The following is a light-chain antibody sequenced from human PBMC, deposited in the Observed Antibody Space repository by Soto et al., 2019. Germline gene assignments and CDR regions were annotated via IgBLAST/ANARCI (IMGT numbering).Light chain of an antibody. CDR2: GAS. CDR1: QSVSSSY. Sequence: EIVLTQSPGTLSLSPCERATLSCRASQSVSSSYLAWYQQKPGQAPRLLIYGASSRATGIPDRFSGSGSGTDFTLTISRLEPEDFAVYYCQQYGSPFGGGTKVDIK. J-gene: IGKJ4*01. V-gene: IGKV3-20*01. CDR3: QQYGSP.